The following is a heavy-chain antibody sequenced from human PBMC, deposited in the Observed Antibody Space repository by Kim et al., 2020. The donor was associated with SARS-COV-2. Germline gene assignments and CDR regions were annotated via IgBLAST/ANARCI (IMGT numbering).Heavy chain of an antibody. V-gene: IGHV1-3*01. CDR3: ARDRCSSASCYDGDFDY. D-gene: IGHD2-2*01. J-gene: IGHJ4*02. Sequence: FQGRVNITRDTSASTAYMELSSLRSEDTAVYYCARDRCSSASCYDGDFDYWGQGTLVTVSS.